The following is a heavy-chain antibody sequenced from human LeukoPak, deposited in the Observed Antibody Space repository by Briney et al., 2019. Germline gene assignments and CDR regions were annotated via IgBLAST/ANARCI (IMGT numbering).Heavy chain of an antibody. CDR2: IRSNAYGGTT. Sequence: GGSLRLSCTASGFTFGDYAMSWVRQAPGKGLEWVGFIRSNAYGGTTEYAASVKGRFTISRDDSKSIAYLQMNSLKTEDTAVYYCTGTTVTTVDYFDYWGQGTLVTVSS. CDR1: GFTFGDYA. J-gene: IGHJ4*02. CDR3: TGTTVTTVDYFDY. V-gene: IGHV3-49*04. D-gene: IGHD4-17*01.